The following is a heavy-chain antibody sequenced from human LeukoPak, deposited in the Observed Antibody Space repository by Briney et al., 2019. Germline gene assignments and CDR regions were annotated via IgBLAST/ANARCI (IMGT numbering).Heavy chain of an antibody. CDR1: GGTFSSYA. J-gene: IGHJ1*01. D-gene: IGHD5-12*01. CDR3: ASGLPPGPEYFQH. Sequence: SVKVSCKASGGTFSSYAISWVRQAPGQGLEWMGGIIPIFGTANYAQKFQGRVTITADKSTSTAYMELSSLRSEDTAVYYCASGLPPGPEYFQHWGQGTLVTVSS. CDR2: IIPIFGTA. V-gene: IGHV1-69*06.